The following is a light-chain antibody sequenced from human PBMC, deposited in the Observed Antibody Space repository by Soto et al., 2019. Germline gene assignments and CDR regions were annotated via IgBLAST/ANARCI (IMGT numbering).Light chain of an antibody. CDR3: TSSTTRNPLV. CDR2: EVT. J-gene: IGLJ3*02. CDR1: SSDVGGYNY. V-gene: IGLV2-14*01. Sequence: QAVLTQPASVSGSPGQSITISCTGTSSDVGGYNYVSWYQQHPGKAPKLIIYEVTHRPSGVSSRFYGSRSGNTASLTIYGLQAEDEAAYYCTSSTTRNPLVFRGATTVTVL.